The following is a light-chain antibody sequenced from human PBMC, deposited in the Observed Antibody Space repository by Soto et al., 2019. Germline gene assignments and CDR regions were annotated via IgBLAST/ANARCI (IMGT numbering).Light chain of an antibody. V-gene: IGKV3-20*01. Sequence: EIVLTQSPGTLSLSPGERAILSCRASQSVRSSYLAWYQQKPGQAPRLLIYGASTRATAIPDRFSGSGSGTDYTLSISRLDPEDVAVYYCQHYGSSSWTFGQGTKVDIK. CDR1: QSVRSSY. CDR2: GAS. CDR3: QHYGSSSWT. J-gene: IGKJ1*01.